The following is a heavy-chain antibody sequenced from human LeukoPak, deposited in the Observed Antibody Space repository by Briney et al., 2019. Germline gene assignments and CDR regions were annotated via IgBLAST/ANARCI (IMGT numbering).Heavy chain of an antibody. CDR1: GFTFSKFG. CDR3: ARDLFDDYSLDY. D-gene: IGHD3-16*01. J-gene: IGHJ4*02. CDR2: ISYDGSNK. V-gene: IGHV3-30*03. Sequence: GRSLRLSCTVSGFTFSKFGMHWVRQAPGKGLEWVAVISYDGSNKYYADSVKGRFTISRDNAKNSLYLQMNSLRAEDTAVYYCARDLFDDYSLDYWGQGTLVTVFS.